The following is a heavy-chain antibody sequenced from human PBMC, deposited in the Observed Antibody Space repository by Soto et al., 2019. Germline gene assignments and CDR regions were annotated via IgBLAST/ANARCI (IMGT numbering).Heavy chain of an antibody. CDR1: GYTFTSYA. Sequence: GASVKVSCKASGYTFTSYAMHWVRQAPGQRLEWMGWINAGNGNTKYSQKFQGRVTITRDTSASTAYMELSSLRSEDTAVYYCARGGSLYWYFDLWARGTLVTVDS. J-gene: IGHJ2*01. V-gene: IGHV1-3*01. D-gene: IGHD1-26*01. CDR3: ARGGSLYWYFDL. CDR2: INAGNGNT.